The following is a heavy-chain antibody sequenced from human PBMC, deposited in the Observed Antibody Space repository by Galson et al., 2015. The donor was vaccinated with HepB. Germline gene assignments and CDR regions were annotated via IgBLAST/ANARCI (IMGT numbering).Heavy chain of an antibody. J-gene: IGHJ4*02. Sequence: SLRLSCAASGFTFSSYGMHWVRQAPGKGLEWVVVISYDGSNKYYADSVKGRFTISRDNSKNTLYLQMNSLRAEDTAVYYCTGSSWYGSLDYWGQGTLVTVSS. CDR2: ISYDGSNK. D-gene: IGHD6-13*01. CDR3: TGSSWYGSLDY. V-gene: IGHV3-30*03. CDR1: GFTFSSYG.